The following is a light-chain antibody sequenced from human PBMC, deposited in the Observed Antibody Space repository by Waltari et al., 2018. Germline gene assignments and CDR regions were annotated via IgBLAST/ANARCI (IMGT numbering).Light chain of an antibody. CDR3: SAYTGRSWV. Sequence: QSALTQPPSASGPPGQSVTIPCTGTSSHVGAEHYVSCYQQHPGQAPILMIFEVSDPPSGVPDRFSGSKSGNTASLTVSGLQVDDEADYYCSAYTGRSWVFGGGTKLTVL. CDR1: SSHVGAEHY. CDR2: EVS. J-gene: IGLJ3*02. V-gene: IGLV2-8*01.